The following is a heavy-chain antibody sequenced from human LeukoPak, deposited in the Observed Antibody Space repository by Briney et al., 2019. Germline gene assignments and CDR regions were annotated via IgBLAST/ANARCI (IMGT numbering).Heavy chain of an antibody. J-gene: IGHJ4*02. CDR2: ISYTGTYI. CDR1: AFSLNAYN. Sequence: GGSLRLSCAASAFSLNAYNMNWVRQAPGKGLEWVSSISYTGTYIYYADSVKGRFTISRDNAKNSLYLQMNSLRAEDTALYYCAKDKDYYDSSGYFDYWGQGTLVTVSS. V-gene: IGHV3-21*04. CDR3: AKDKDYYDSSGYFDY. D-gene: IGHD3-22*01.